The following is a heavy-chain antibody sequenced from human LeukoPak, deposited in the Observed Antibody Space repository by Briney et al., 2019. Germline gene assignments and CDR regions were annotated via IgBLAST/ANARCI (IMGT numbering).Heavy chain of an antibody. CDR3: ARGGMATINYFDY. CDR1: GFTFSSYS. V-gene: IGHV3-21*01. Sequence: PGGSLRLSCAASGFTFSSYSMNWVRQAPGKGLEWVSSISSSSSYIYYADSVKGRFTISRDNAKNSLYLQMNSLRAEDTAVYYCARGGMATINYFDYWGQGTLVTVSS. J-gene: IGHJ4*02. D-gene: IGHD5-24*01. CDR2: ISSSSSYI.